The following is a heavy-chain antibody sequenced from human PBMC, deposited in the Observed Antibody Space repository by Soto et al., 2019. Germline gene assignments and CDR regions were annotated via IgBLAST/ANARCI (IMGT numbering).Heavy chain of an antibody. V-gene: IGHV4-4*02. J-gene: IGHJ5*02. Sequence: QVQLQESGPGLVDPLGTLSLTCAVSGTSVSGANWWGWVRQPPGKGLEWIGEIHSSANTDYNPSLKSRVTISREMTNNEFALPLTSVAAAHTAVSYCARTGPYSSGNHWRQGPLVTVSS. D-gene: IGHD3-22*01. CDR2: IHSSANT. CDR1: GTSVSGANW. CDR3: ARTGPYSSGNH.